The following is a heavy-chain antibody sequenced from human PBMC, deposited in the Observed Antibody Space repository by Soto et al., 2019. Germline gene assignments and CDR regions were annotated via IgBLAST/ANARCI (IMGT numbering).Heavy chain of an antibody. CDR3: ARERGA. Sequence: QVQLVQSGAEVKEPGASVKVSCKASGYTFTDYRMHWVRQAPGQGLEWMGMINPSGGSTSYAQKFQGRVTSTSDTSTSTVCRELRRLRSEDTAVYYCARERGAWGQGTLVTVSS. CDR1: GYTFTDYR. V-gene: IGHV1-46*01. J-gene: IGHJ4*02. CDR2: INPSGGST. D-gene: IGHD1-26*01.